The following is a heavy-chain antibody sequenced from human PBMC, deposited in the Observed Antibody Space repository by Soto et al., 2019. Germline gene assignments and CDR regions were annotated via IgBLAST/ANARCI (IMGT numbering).Heavy chain of an antibody. CDR1: GFTLSQFG. CDR3: ARKFRDSMHRARWFYTDAMNV. V-gene: IGHV3-33*01. J-gene: IGHJ6*02. CDR2: ISYDGSKE. Sequence: QVQVVESGGGVVQPGGSLRLSCTASGFTLSQFGMHWVRQIPGKGLEWVALISYDGSKEFYAASVQGRFTISRDISKNTRFHQMISVRVDDRGKSYRARKFRDSMHRARWFYTDAMNVWGPGTTVTVSS. D-gene: IGHD3-16*01.